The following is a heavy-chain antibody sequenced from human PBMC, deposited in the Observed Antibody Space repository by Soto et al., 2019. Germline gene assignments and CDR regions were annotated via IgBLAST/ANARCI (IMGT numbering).Heavy chain of an antibody. V-gene: IGHV4-31*03. Sequence: QVQLQESGPGLVKPSQTLSLTCTVSGGSISSGGYYWSWIRQHPGKGLEWIGYIYYSGSTYYNPSLKRRVSISVDTSKNQCSLKLSSVAAADTAVYYCARGYYDSSGPPIYWYFDLWGRGTLVTVSS. D-gene: IGHD3-22*01. CDR3: ARGYYDSSGPPIYWYFDL. CDR2: IYYSGST. CDR1: GGSISSGGYY. J-gene: IGHJ2*01.